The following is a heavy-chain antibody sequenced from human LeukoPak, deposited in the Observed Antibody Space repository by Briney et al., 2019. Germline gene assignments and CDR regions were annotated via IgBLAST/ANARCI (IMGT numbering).Heavy chain of an antibody. J-gene: IGHJ4*02. Sequence: GGSLRLSCAASGFTFSSYSMNWVRQAPGKGLEWVSSISSSSSYIYYADSVKGRFTISRDNAKNSLYLQMNSLRAEDTAVYYCARDLSRIHDYADIRPRGLYYFDYWGQGTLVTVSS. CDR1: GFTFSSYS. V-gene: IGHV3-21*01. CDR3: ARDLSRIHDYADIRPRGLYYFDY. CDR2: ISSSSSYI. D-gene: IGHD4-17*01.